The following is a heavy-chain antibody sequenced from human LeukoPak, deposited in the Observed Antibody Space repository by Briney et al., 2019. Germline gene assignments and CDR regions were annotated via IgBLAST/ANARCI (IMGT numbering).Heavy chain of an antibody. CDR1: GGSISSSSYY. D-gene: IGHD6-6*01. V-gene: IGHV4-39*07. CDR3: ARVLYSSSSPFDY. CDR2: IYYSGST. Sequence: SETLSLTCTVSGGSISSSSYYWGWIRQPPGKGLEWIGSIYYSGSTYYNPSLKSRVTISVDTSKNQFSLKLSSVTAADTAVYYCARVLYSSSSPFDYWGQGTLVTVSS. J-gene: IGHJ4*02.